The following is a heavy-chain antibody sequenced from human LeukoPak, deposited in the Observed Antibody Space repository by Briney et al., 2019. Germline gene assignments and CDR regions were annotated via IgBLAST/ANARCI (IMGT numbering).Heavy chain of an antibody. V-gene: IGHV3-33*06. CDR2: IWYDGSNT. J-gene: IGHJ6*03. D-gene: IGHD2-15*01. CDR1: GFTFSSYG. CDR3: AKGVEDSGIYYYYYMDV. Sequence: GGSLRLSCAASGFTFSSYGMHWVRQAPGKGLEWVAVIWYDGSNTYYADSVKGRFTISRDNSKNTLYLQMNGLRAEDTAVYYCAKGVEDSGIYYYYYMDVWGKGTTVTVSS.